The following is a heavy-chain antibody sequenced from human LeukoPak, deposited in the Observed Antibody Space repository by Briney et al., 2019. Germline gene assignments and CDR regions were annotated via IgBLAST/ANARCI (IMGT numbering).Heavy chain of an antibody. CDR3: ASQGSFDY. D-gene: IGHD2-15*01. Sequence: PGGSLRLSCAASGITLSSYWMSWVRQAPGKGLEWVANIKQDGSEKYYVDSVKGRFTISRDNAKNSLYLQMNSLRAEDTAVYYCASQGSFDYWGQGTLVTVSS. CDR1: GITLSSYW. J-gene: IGHJ4*02. V-gene: IGHV3-7*01. CDR2: IKQDGSEK.